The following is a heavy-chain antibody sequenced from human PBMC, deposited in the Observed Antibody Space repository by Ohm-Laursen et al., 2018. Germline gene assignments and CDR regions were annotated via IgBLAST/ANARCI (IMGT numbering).Heavy chain of an antibody. J-gene: IGHJ4*02. Sequence: ASVKASCKASGYTFTDYYMHWARQAPGQGLEWMGWISPNSGGTNYAQKFQGRVTTPRDTSISTAYMELSSLRSDDTAVYYCARVLPQAQFSLDYWGQGTLVTVSS. CDR3: ARVLPQAQFSLDY. CDR1: GYTFTDYY. CDR2: ISPNSGGT. D-gene: IGHD2/OR15-2a*01. V-gene: IGHV1-2*02.